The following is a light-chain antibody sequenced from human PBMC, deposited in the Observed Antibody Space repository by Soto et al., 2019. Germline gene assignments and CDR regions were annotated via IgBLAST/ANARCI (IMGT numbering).Light chain of an antibody. Sequence: DIQMTQSPSSLSAFLGDRVTITCRASQSIRSHLNWFQQKPGKAPKLLIYSASSLQSGVPSRFTGSGSRTDLTLTISNRPPEEVANYYYLQNYGPPLTFGGGNKVEIK. V-gene: IGKV1-39*01. CDR2: SAS. J-gene: IGKJ4*01. CDR1: QSIRSH. CDR3: LQNYGPPLT.